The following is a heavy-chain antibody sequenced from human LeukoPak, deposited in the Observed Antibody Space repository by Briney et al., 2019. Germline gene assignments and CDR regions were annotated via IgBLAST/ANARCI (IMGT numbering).Heavy chain of an antibody. CDR2: IFYSGST. CDR1: GGSINTYY. CDR3: ARRLSWTTSHMDV. Sequence: SETLSLTCTVSGGSINTYYWSWIRQPPEKGLEWIGHIFYSGSTTYNPSVKSRVTISVDASRNQFSLKLSSVTAADTATYFCARRLSWTTSHMDVWGKGTTVTVSS. J-gene: IGHJ6*03. V-gene: IGHV4-59*08. D-gene: IGHD2/OR15-2a*01.